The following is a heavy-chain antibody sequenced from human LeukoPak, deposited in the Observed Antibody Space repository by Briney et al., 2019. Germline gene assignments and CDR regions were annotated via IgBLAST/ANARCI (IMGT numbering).Heavy chain of an antibody. CDR3: AKVLAEYKNHDASDI. D-gene: IGHD6-6*01. CDR1: GFAFSSYV. V-gene: IGHV3-23*01. Sequence: PGGSLRLSCAASGFAFSSYVMSWVRQAPGKGLEWVSAISSSGGSTYFADSVKGRFTISRDNSKKTLYLQMNSLRAEDTAVYYCAKVLAEYKNHDASDIWGQGTMVTVSS. CDR2: ISSSGGST. J-gene: IGHJ3*02.